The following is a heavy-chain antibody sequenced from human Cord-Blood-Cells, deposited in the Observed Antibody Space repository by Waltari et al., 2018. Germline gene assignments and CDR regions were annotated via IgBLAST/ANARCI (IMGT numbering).Heavy chain of an antibody. V-gene: IGHV3-23*01. J-gene: IGHJ5*02. CDR2: ISGSGGST. CDR1: GFAFSSYA. CDR3: AVVVTAIRGFDP. Sequence: EVQLLESGGGLVQPGGSMRLSCAASGFAFSSYAWSWGRQAPGKGLEWVSAISGSGGSTYYADSVKGRFTISRDNSKNTLYLQMNSLRAEDTAVYYCAVVVTAIRGFDPWGQGTLVTVSS. D-gene: IGHD2-21*02.